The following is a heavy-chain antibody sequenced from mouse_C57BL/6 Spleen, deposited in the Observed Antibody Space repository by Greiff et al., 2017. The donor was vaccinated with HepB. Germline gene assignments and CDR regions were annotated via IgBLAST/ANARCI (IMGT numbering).Heavy chain of an antibody. D-gene: IGHD2-3*01. Sequence: QVQLKQPGAELVKPGASVKLSCKASGYTFTSYWMHWVKQRPGQGLEWIGMIHPNSGSTNYNEKFKSKATLTVDKSSSTAYMQLSSLTSEDSAVYYCAREGDDGYYGGAMDYWGQGTSVTVSS. CDR1: GYTFTSYW. V-gene: IGHV1-64*01. CDR3: AREGDDGYYGGAMDY. J-gene: IGHJ4*01. CDR2: IHPNSGST.